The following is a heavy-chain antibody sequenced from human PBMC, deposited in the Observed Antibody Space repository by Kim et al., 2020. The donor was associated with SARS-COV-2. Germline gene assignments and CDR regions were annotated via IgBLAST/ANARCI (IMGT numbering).Heavy chain of an antibody. Sequence: GGSLRLSCAASGFTFSNYWMSWVRQAPGKGLEWVSVISGSGGSTYYADSVKGRFTISRDNSKNTLYLQMNSLRAEDTAVYYCAKDQDSSGYGGAFDIWGQGTMVTVSS. J-gene: IGHJ3*02. CDR2: ISGSGGST. CDR1: GFTFSNYW. D-gene: IGHD3-22*01. V-gene: IGHV3-23*01. CDR3: AKDQDSSGYGGAFDI.